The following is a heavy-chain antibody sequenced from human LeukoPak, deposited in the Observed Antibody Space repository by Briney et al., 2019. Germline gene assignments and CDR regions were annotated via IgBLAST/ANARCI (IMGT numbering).Heavy chain of an antibody. D-gene: IGHD2-15*01. Sequence: GGSLRLSCAASGFTFDDYAMHWVRQAPGKGLEWVSGISDSGGSTDYADSVKGRFTISRDNPKNTLYLQMNSLRAEDTALYYCAKGVVRSYYYGMDVWGQGTTVTVSS. CDR3: AKGVVRSYYYGMDV. CDR2: ISDSGGST. CDR1: GFTFDDYA. V-gene: IGHV3-23*01. J-gene: IGHJ6*02.